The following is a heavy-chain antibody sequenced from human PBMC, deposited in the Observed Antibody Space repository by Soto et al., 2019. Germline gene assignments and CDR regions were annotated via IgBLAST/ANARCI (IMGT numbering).Heavy chain of an antibody. CDR1: GFSLSIYW. D-gene: IGHD1-1*01. V-gene: IGHV3-74*01. Sequence: WLSLRRSCVAAGFSLSIYWIHWFRQVPGQSPFCVSRIRGDGTTTNYAESVRCRFTISRENSKNTLYLQINNLKPDHTPLYACTRGPPVDSTGTGADSGQGTPVTDAS. CDR2: IRGDGTTT. CDR3: TRGPPVDSTGTGAD. J-gene: IGHJ4*02.